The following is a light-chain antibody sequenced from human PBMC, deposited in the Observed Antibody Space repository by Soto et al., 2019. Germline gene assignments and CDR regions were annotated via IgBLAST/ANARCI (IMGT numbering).Light chain of an antibody. J-gene: IGKJ1*01. Sequence: EIVMTQSPATLSVSPGERATLSCRASQSVSSSYLAWYLQKPGQAPRLLIYGASSRATGIPDRFSGSGSGTDFTLTISRLEPEDFAVYYCQQYGSSPWTFGQGTKVDIK. CDR1: QSVSSSY. CDR2: GAS. V-gene: IGKV3-20*01. CDR3: QQYGSSPWT.